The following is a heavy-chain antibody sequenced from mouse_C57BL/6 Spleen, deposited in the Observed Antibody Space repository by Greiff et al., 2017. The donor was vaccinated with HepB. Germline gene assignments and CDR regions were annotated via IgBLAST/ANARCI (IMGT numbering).Heavy chain of an antibody. J-gene: IGHJ1*03. D-gene: IGHD1-1*01. V-gene: IGHV10-1*01. CDR3: VRATPPYGSRGDWYFDV. CDR2: IRSKSNNYAT. CDR1: GFSFNTYA. Sequence: EVMLVESGGGLVQPKGSLKLSCAASGFSFNTYAMNWVRQAPGKGLEWVARIRSKSNNYATYYADSVKDRFTISRDDSESMLYLQMNNLKTEDTAMYSCVRATPPYGSRGDWYFDVWGTGTTVTVSS.